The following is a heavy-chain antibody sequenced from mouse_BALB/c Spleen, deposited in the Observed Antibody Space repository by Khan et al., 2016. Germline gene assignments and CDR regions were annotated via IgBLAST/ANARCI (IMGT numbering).Heavy chain of an antibody. D-gene: IGHD1-2*01. J-gene: IGHJ3*01. CDR2: INTETGET. CDR3: ARATLLRLLAY. Sequence: QIQLVQSGPELKKPGETVKISCKASGYTFTDYSMHWVKQAPGKGLKWMGWINTETGETTYADDFKVRFAFSLETSASTAYLQINNLKNEDTATYFCARATLLRLLAYWGQGTLVTVSA. CDR1: GYTFTDYS. V-gene: IGHV9-2-1*01.